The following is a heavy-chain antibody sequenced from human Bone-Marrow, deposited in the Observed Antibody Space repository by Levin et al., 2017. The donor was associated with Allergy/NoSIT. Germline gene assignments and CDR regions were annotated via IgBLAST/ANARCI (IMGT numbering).Heavy chain of an antibody. V-gene: IGHV3-30*18. CDR3: AKSSGYYHGSGSQSHYYYCMAV. D-gene: IGHD3-10*01. CDR2: MSFDGRNK. J-gene: IGHJ6*02. CDR1: GLSFSTYG. Sequence: GGSLRLSCAAPGLSFSTYGIHWVRQPPGKGLEWVAVMSFDGRNKFYADSVRGRFTISSDTSESTLYLQMNSLRVEDTAVYYCAKSSGYYHGSGSQSHYYYCMAVWGQGTTVTVSS.